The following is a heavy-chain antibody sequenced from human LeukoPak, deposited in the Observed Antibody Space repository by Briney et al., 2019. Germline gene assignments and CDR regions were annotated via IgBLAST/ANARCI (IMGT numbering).Heavy chain of an antibody. V-gene: IGHV4-59*01. CDR2: IYYSGST. Sequence: ETLSLTCTVSGGSISSNYWSWVRQPPGKGLEGVGYIYYSGSTNYNPSLKSRVTISVDTSKNQFSLKLSSVTAADTAVYYCARDLPYSSGWYGDAFDIWGQGTMVTVSS. J-gene: IGHJ3*02. CDR1: GGSISSNY. D-gene: IGHD6-19*01. CDR3: ARDLPYSSGWYGDAFDI.